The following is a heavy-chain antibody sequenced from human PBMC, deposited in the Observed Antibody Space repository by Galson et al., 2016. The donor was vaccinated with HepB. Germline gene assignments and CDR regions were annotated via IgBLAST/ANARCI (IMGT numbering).Heavy chain of an antibody. J-gene: IGHJ4*02. CDR3: AREDKGLGRLDY. Sequence: LRLSCAASGFTFNTYSMNWVRQAPGKGLEWIGQVFYSGHTNYSPSLKSRVTISVDTSKNQFALNLKSVTAADTAVYFCAREDKGLGRLDYWGQGNLVTVYS. V-gene: IGHV4-59*12. CDR2: VFYSGHT. CDR1: GFTFNTYS. D-gene: IGHD3-10*01.